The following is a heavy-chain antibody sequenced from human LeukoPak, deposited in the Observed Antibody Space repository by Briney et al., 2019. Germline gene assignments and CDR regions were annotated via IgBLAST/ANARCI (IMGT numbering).Heavy chain of an antibody. D-gene: IGHD1-7*01. J-gene: IGHJ3*02. Sequence: ASVKVSCKASGGTFSSYAISWVRQSPGQGLEWMGGIIPIFGTANYAQKFQGRVTITTDESTSTAYMELSSLRSEDTAVYYCARQTGRNWNYDAFDIWGQGTMVTVSS. CDR1: GGTFSSYA. V-gene: IGHV1-69*05. CDR3: ARQTGRNWNYDAFDI. CDR2: IIPIFGTA.